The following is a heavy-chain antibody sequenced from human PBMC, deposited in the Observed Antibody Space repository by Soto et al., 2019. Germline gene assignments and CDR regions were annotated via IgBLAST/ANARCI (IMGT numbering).Heavy chain of an antibody. Sequence: GASVKVSCKASGYTFTSYAMHWVRQAPGQRLEWMGCINAGNGNTEYSQKFQGRVTITRDTSASTAYMELSSLRSEDTAVYYCASFSRLYYYSGRAVGGKGPRVPVSS. V-gene: IGHV1-3*01. J-gene: IGHJ6*04. CDR2: INAGNGNT. CDR1: GYTFTSYA. CDR3: ASFSRLYYYSGRAV.